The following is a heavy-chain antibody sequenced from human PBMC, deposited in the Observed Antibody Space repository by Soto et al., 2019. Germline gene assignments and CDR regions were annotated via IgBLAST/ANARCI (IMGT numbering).Heavy chain of an antibody. V-gene: IGHV4-39*01. CDR1: GGSISSSSYY. CDR2: IYYSGST. Sequence: PSETLSLTCTVSGGSISSSSYYWGWIRQPPGKGLEWVGSIYYSGSTYYNPSLKSRVTISVDTSKNQFSLKLSSVTAADTAVYYCARTDYGDYVLFQDWYFDLWARGTLVTVSS. D-gene: IGHD4-17*01. J-gene: IGHJ2*01. CDR3: ARTDYGDYVLFQDWYFDL.